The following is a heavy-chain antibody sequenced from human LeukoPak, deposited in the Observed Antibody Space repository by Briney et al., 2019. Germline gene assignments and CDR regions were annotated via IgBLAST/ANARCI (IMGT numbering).Heavy chain of an antibody. CDR1: GGTFSSYA. CDR2: IIPIFGTA. CDR3: ARGRVYMVRGVIFTHFDY. Sequence: SVKVSCKASGGTFSSYAISWVRQAPGQGREWMGGIIPIFGTANYAQKLQGRVTITADKSTSTDYMELSSLTSKDTAVYYCARGRVYMVRGVIFTHFDYWGQGTLVTVSS. V-gene: IGHV1-69*06. J-gene: IGHJ4*02. D-gene: IGHD3-10*01.